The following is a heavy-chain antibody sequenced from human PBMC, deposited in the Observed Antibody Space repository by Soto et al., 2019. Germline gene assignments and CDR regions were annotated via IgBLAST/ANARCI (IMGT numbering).Heavy chain of an antibody. CDR1: GGTFSSYA. D-gene: IGHD2-2*01. CDR2: IIPIFGTA. Sequence: SVNVSCTASGGTFSSYAISWLRQAPGKRLELMGGIIPIFGTANYAQKFQGRVTITADKSTSTAYMELSSLRSEDTAVYYCARDRCSSTSCYPVGETGTNYYGMDVWGQGTTVTVSS. V-gene: IGHV1-69*06. CDR3: ARDRCSSTSCYPVGETGTNYYGMDV. J-gene: IGHJ6*02.